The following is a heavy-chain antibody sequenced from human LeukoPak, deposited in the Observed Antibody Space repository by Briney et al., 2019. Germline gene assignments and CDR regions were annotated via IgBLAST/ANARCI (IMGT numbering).Heavy chain of an antibody. CDR1: GYSISSGYY. Sequence: SETLSLTCTVSGYSISSGYYWGWIRQPPGEGLEWIGNIYHTGSTYYNPSLKSRVTISGDTSKNQFSLKLSSVTAADTAVYFCASDRSGYYYVDYWGQGTLVTVSS. CDR2: IYHTGST. V-gene: IGHV4-38-2*02. J-gene: IGHJ4*02. D-gene: IGHD3-22*01. CDR3: ASDRSGYYYVDY.